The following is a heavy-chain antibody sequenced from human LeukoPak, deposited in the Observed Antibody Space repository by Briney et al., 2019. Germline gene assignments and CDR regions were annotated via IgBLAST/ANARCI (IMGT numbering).Heavy chain of an antibody. CDR3: ARGYSSSWPPHFDY. CDR2: YSGST. D-gene: IGHD6-13*01. J-gene: IGHJ4*02. CDR1: GGSISSYY. V-gene: IGHV4-59*01. Sequence: SETLSLTCTVSGGSISSYYWSWIRQPPGKGLEWIGFYSGSTNYSPSLKSRVTISVDTSKNQFSLKLSSVTAADTAVYYCARGYSSSWPPHFDYWGQGTLVTVSS.